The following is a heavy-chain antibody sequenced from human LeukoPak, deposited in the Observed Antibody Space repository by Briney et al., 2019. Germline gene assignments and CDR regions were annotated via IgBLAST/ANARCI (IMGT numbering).Heavy chain of an antibody. CDR1: GGSFSGYY. J-gene: IGHJ5*02. Sequence: NASETLSLTCAVYGGSFSGYYWSWIRQPPGKGLEWIGEINHSGSTNYNPSLKSRVTISVDTSKNQFSLKLSSVTAADTAVCYCARGRPRITMVRGERHNWFDPWGQGTLVTVSS. CDR2: INHSGST. V-gene: IGHV4-34*01. CDR3: ARGRPRITMVRGERHNWFDP. D-gene: IGHD3-10*01.